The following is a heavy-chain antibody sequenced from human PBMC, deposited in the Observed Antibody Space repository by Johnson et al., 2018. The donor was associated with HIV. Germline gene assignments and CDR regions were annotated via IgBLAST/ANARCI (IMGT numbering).Heavy chain of an antibody. CDR1: GFTFSSYW. Sequence: VQLVESGGGLVQPGGSLRLSCAASGFTFSSYWMHWVRQAPGKGLVWVSRINSDESSTNYAESVKGRFTISRDNAKNTLYLQMNSLRAEDTAVSYCARAGKTVTFDIWGQGTMVTVSS. CDR3: ARAGKTVTFDI. J-gene: IGHJ3*02. CDR2: INSDESST. D-gene: IGHD1-14*01. V-gene: IGHV3-74*01.